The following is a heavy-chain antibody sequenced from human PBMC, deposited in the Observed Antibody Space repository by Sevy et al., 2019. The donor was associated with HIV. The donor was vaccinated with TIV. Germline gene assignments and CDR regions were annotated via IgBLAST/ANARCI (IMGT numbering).Heavy chain of an antibody. CDR2: ISSNGGST. CDR1: GFTFSSYA. D-gene: IGHD2-2*01. CDR3: ATYCSSTSCYASGGDY. J-gene: IGHJ4*02. V-gene: IGHV3-64D*06. Sequence: GGCLRLNCSASGFTFSSYAMHWVRQAPGKGLEYVSAISSNGGSTYYADSVKGRFTISRDNSKNTLYLQMSSLRAEDTAVYYCATYCSSTSCYASGGDYWGQGTLVTVSS.